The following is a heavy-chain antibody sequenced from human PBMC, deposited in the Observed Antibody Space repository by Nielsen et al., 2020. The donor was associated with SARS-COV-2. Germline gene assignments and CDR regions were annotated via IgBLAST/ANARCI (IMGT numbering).Heavy chain of an antibody. CDR1: GGSSSLNY. V-gene: IGHV4-59*01. J-gene: IGHJ4*02. CDR2: IYDNGKG. D-gene: IGHD7-27*01. CDR3: ARDTGVDIDY. Sequence: SETLSLTCTVSGGSSSLNYWTWIRQPPGKGLEWIGYIYDNGKGNSNPSLKSRVTISGDMSNNQFSLHLTSVTAADTAVYYCARDTGVDIDYWGQGIQVTVSS.